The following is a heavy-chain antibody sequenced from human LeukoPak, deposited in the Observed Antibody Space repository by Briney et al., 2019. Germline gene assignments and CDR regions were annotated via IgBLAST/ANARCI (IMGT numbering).Heavy chain of an antibody. CDR1: GYTFTGHY. Sequence: GASVKVSCKASGYTFTGHYMHWVRQAPGQGPEWMGWINPNSGGTNYAQKFQGRVTMTRDTTISTAYMELSRLRSDDTAVYYCARATNWFDPWGQGTLVTVSS. V-gene: IGHV1-2*02. CDR2: INPNSGGT. CDR3: ARATNWFDP. J-gene: IGHJ5*02.